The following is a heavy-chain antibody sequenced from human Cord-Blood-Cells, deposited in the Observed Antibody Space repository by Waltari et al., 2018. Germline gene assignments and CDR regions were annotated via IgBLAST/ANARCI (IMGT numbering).Heavy chain of an antibody. Sequence: QVQLVQSGAEVKKPVASVKVSCKVSGYTLTELSMHWVRLAPGKGLEWMGGFDPEDGETIDAQKFQGRVTMTEDTSTDTAYMGLRSLRSEDTAVYYCATDLKWELTPLNYWGQGTLVTVSS. V-gene: IGHV1-24*01. CDR1: GYTLTELS. D-gene: IGHD1-26*01. CDR3: ATDLKWELTPLNY. J-gene: IGHJ4*02. CDR2: FDPEDGET.